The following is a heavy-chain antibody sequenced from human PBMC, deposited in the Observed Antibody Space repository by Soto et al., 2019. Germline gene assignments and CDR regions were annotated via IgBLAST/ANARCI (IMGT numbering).Heavy chain of an antibody. J-gene: IGHJ4*02. V-gene: IGHV4-59*08. CDR2: IYYSGST. Sequence: PSETLSLTCTVSGGSIRTYYWSWIRQPPGKGLEWIAYIYYSGSTNYNPSLKSRVTISVDTSKNQFSLKLSSVTAADTAVYYCARGGWRLIDYWGQGTLVTVSS. CDR1: GGSIRTYY. CDR3: ARGGWRLIDY. D-gene: IGHD2-21*02.